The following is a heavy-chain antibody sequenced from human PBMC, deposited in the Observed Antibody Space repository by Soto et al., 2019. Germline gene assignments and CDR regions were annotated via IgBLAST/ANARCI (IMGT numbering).Heavy chain of an antibody. CDR1: GFSLSTSGMR. J-gene: IGHJ3*02. D-gene: IGHD2-21*02. CDR3: ARSRRAYCGGDCPDAFDI. Sequence: SGPTLVNPTQTPTLTCTFSGFSLSTSGMRVSWIRQPPGKALEWLARIDWDDDKFHSTSLKTRLTISKDTSKNQVVLTMTNMDPVDTATYYCARSRRAYCGGDCPDAFDIWGQGTMVTVSS. V-gene: IGHV2-70*04. CDR2: IDWDDDK.